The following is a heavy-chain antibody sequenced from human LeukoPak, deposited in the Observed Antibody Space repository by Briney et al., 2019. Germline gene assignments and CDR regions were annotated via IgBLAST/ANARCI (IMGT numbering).Heavy chain of an antibody. J-gene: IGHJ6*02. V-gene: IGHV3-30-3*01. CDR3: AREEELFFPYGMDV. CDR2: IASDGSHT. Sequence: PGGSLRLSCAASGFTFSTYFMHWVRQAPGKGLEWVADIASDGSHTFYVESVKGRFTISRDNSKNTLYLQMNSLRAEDTAVYYCAREEELFFPYGMDVWGQGTTVTVSS. D-gene: IGHD3-10*01. CDR1: GFTFSTYF.